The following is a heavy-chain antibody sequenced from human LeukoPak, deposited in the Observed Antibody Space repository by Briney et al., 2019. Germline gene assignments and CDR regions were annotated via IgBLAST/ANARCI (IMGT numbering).Heavy chain of an antibody. CDR3: ARFRVSSTYGMDV. J-gene: IGHJ6*02. CDR2: IIPILGIA. Sequence: SVKVSCKASGGTFSSYAISWVRQPPGQGLEWMGRIIPILGIANYAQKFQGRVTITADKSTSTAYMELSSLRSEDTAVYYCARFRVSSTYGMDVWGQGTTVTVSS. CDR1: GGTFSSYA. V-gene: IGHV1-69*04.